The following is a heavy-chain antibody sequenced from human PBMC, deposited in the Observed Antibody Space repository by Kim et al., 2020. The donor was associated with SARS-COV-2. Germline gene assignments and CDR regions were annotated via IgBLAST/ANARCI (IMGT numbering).Heavy chain of an antibody. V-gene: IGHV4-34*01. Sequence: SETLSLTCAVYGGSFSGYYWSWIRQPPGKGLEWIGEINHSGSTNYNPSLKSRVTVSVDTSKNQFSLKLSSVTAADTAVYYCARGDPAGLNWFDPWSQGTL. CDR2: INHSGST. CDR1: GGSFSGYY. D-gene: IGHD6-13*01. J-gene: IGHJ5*02. CDR3: ARGDPAGLNWFDP.